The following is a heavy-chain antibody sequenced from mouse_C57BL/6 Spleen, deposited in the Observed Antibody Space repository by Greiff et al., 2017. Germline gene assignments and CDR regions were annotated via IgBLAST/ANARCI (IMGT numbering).Heavy chain of an antibody. V-gene: IGHV1-15*01. CDR3: TRNSPGAYFDY. CDR1: GYTFTDYE. J-gene: IGHJ2*01. D-gene: IGHD3-1*01. Sequence: SGAELVRPGASVTLSCKASGYTFTDYEMHWVKQTPVHGLEWIGAIDPETGGTAYNQKFKGKAILTADKSSSTAYMELRSLTSEDSAVYYCTRNSPGAYFDYWGQGTTLTVSS. CDR2: IDPETGGT.